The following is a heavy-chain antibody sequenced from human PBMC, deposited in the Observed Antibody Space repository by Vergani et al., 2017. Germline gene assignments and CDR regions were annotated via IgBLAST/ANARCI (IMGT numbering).Heavy chain of an antibody. V-gene: IGHV2-5*02. CDR3: AHRRDKSFRVVSPNAFDI. CDR2: IYWDDDK. CDR1: GFSLSTSGVG. J-gene: IGHJ3*02. D-gene: IGHD3-3*01. Sequence: QITLKESGPTLVKPTQTLTLTCTFSGFSLSTSGVGVGWIRQPPGKALEWLALIYWDDDKRYSPSLKSTLTITKDPSKNQVVLTMTNMDPLDTATYDRAHRRDKSFRVVSPNAFDIWGQGTMVTVSS.